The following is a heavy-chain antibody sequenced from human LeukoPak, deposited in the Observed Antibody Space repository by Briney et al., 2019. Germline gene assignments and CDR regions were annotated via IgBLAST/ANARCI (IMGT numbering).Heavy chain of an antibody. D-gene: IGHD2-2*01. Sequence: GGSLRLSCAASGFTFSSYAMSWVRQAPGKGLEWVSAISGSGGSTYYADSVKGRFTISRGNSKNTLYLQMNSLRAEDTAVYYCAKDRDQLMLYPPRDLDPWGQGTLVTVSS. CDR1: GFTFSSYA. V-gene: IGHV3-23*01. CDR2: ISGSGGST. J-gene: IGHJ5*02. CDR3: AKDRDQLMLYPPRDLDP.